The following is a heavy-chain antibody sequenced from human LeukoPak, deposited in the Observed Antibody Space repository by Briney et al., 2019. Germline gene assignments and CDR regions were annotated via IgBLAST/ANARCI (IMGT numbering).Heavy chain of an antibody. CDR1: GFTFSSYA. Sequence: GGSLRLSCAASGFTFSSYAMSWVRQVPGKGLEWGSGISGSGGSTYYADSVKGRFTISRDNSKNTLYLQMHSLRAEDTAVYYCAKIVVVPAAIRDDYWGQGTLVTVSS. V-gene: IGHV3-23*01. CDR2: ISGSGGST. CDR3: AKIVVVPAAIRDDY. D-gene: IGHD2-2*02. J-gene: IGHJ4*02.